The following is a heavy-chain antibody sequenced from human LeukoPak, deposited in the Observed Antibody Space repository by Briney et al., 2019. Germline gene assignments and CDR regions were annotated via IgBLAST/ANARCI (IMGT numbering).Heavy chain of an antibody. CDR3: ARDGGLDSSGYYFDY. Sequence: SETLSLTCAVYGGSFSGYYRSWIRQPPGKGLEWIGEINHSGSTNYNPSLKSRVTISVDTSKNQFSLKLSSVTAADTAVYYCARDGGLDSSGYYFDYWGQGTLVTVSS. CDR1: GGSFSGYY. D-gene: IGHD3-22*01. J-gene: IGHJ4*02. V-gene: IGHV4-34*01. CDR2: INHSGST.